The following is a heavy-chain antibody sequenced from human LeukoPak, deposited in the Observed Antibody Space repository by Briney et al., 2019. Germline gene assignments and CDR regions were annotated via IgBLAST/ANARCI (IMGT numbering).Heavy chain of an antibody. J-gene: IGHJ4*02. V-gene: IGHV2-5*01. Sequence: SGPTLVNPTQTLTLTCTFSGFSLSTSEVGVGWIRQPPGKALEWLALIYWNDNKRYSPSLKTRLTITKDTSKNQVVLTLTNMDPVDTATYYCAHSGYNDFWSGYPYFDYWGQGTLVTVSS. D-gene: IGHD3-3*01. CDR3: AHSGYNDFWSGYPYFDY. CDR1: GFSLSTSEVG. CDR2: IYWNDNK.